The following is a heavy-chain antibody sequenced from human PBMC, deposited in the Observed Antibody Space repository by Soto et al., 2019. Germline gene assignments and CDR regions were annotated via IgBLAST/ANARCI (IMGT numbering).Heavy chain of an antibody. D-gene: IGHD2-15*01. Sequence: EVQLVESGGGLVKPGGSLKLSCAASGFTFSSYSMHWVRQAPGKGLEWVSAISSSSSYIYSADSVKVLFTISRDNAKNTLYMKMNSLSTDNTDVYYCASDLGRCKCRFDHWGQGTLVTVS. CDR1: GFTFSSYS. CDR2: ISSSSSYI. CDR3: ASDLGRCKCRFDH. V-gene: IGHV3-21*01. J-gene: IGHJ5*02.